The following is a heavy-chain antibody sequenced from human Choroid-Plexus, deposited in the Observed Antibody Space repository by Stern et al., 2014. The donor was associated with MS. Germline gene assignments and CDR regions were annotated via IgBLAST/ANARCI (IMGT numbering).Heavy chain of an antibody. V-gene: IGHV3-30*18. CDR2: VSYDGSNK. Sequence: DQLVESGGGVVQPGRPLRLSCVASGFTLGSCAMHWVRQAPGKGLEWAAGVSYDGSNKYYADSVKGRFTISRDNSQNTLYMQMSSLRPEDTAVYYCAKDRQYLTYFFDHWGQGSLVTVSS. D-gene: IGHD2/OR15-2a*01. CDR3: AKDRQYLTYFFDH. CDR1: GFTLGSCA. J-gene: IGHJ5*02.